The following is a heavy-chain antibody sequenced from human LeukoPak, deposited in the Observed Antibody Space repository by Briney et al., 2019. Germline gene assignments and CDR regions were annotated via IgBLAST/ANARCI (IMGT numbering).Heavy chain of an antibody. CDR1: GFTFSNAW. J-gene: IGHJ3*02. CDR2: IKSKTDGGAT. D-gene: IGHD4-17*01. V-gene: IGHV3-15*01. Sequence: GGSLRLSCAASGFTFSNAWMNWVRQAPGKGLEWVGHIKSKTDGGATDYAAPVKGRFTISRDDSKKTLYLQMHSLKTEDTAVYYCSTYKSTTAVTTPAFDIWGQGTMLTVSS. CDR3: STYKSTTAVTTPAFDI.